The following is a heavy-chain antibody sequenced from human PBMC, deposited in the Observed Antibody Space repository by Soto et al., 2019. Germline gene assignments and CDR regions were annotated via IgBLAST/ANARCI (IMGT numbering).Heavy chain of an antibody. Sequence: KPSGTLSLTFTVSGGSINSYWWSWIRQPAGKGLEWIGRVYSSGTTDYNPSLNSRATMSVETSKNQFSLKLSSVTAADTAVYYCARDIASYAYGEGYWGQGIQVTVSS. J-gene: IGHJ4*02. CDR3: ARDIASYAYGEGY. CDR2: VYSSGTT. D-gene: IGHD2-21*01. CDR1: GGSINSYW. V-gene: IGHV4-4*07.